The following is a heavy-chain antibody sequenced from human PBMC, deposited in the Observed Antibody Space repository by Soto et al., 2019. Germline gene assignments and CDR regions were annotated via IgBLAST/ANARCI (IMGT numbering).Heavy chain of an antibody. Sequence: EVQLVESGGGLVQPGGSLRLSCAASGFTFDDSAMHWVRQAPGKGLEWVSDISWNSASILYADSVKGRFTISRDNAKNSVYLQMNSLRAEDTALYYCAKRGDGRAFHIWGQGTMVTVSS. V-gene: IGHV3-9*01. J-gene: IGHJ3*02. D-gene: IGHD3-16*01. CDR2: ISWNSASI. CDR3: AKRGDGRAFHI. CDR1: GFTFDDSA.